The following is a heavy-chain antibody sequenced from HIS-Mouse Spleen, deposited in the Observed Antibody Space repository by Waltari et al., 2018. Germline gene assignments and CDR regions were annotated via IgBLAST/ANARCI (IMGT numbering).Heavy chain of an antibody. D-gene: IGHD6-13*01. CDR3: AREIPYSSSWYDWYFDL. J-gene: IGHJ2*01. V-gene: IGHV4-39*07. CDR1: GGPISRSMYI. Sequence: QLQLQESGPGLVKPSQTLSLTCTVSGGPISRSMYIWGWIRQPPGKGLEWIGSIYYSGSTYYNPSIKSRVTISVDTSKNQFSLKLSSVTAADTAVYYCAREIPYSSSWYDWYFDLWGRGTLVTVSS. CDR2: IYYSGST.